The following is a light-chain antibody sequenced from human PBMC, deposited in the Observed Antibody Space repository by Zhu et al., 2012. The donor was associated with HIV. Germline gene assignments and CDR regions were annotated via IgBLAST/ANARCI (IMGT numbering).Light chain of an antibody. CDR2: GAS. V-gene: IGKV3-15*01. CDR3: HQYNNWPLT. Sequence: EIVMTQSPATLSVSPGERATLSCRASQSVSSNLAWYQQRLGQAPRLLIYGASTRATGIPARFSGSWSGTEFTLTISSLQSEDFAVYYCHQYNNWPLTFGGGTKVEIK. CDR1: QSVSSN. J-gene: IGKJ4*01.